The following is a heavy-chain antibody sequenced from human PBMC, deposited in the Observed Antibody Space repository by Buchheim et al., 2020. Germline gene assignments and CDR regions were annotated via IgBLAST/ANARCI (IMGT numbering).Heavy chain of an antibody. D-gene: IGHD5-18*01. Sequence: QLQLQESGPGLVKPSETLSLTCTVSGGSITSSSYYWGWIRQPPGQGLEWIGSINYSGTTYYNPSLTSRVTISVDTSKNQFSLKLSSVTTADTAVYYCARRRTAMVDFWGQGTL. CDR2: INYSGTT. CDR1: GGSITSSSYY. J-gene: IGHJ4*02. CDR3: ARRRTAMVDF. V-gene: IGHV4-39*01.